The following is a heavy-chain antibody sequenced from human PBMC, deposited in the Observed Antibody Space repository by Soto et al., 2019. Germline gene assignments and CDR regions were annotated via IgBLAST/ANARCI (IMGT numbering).Heavy chain of an antibody. V-gene: IGHV3-23*01. Sequence: PGGSLRLSCAASGFTFSSYAMSWVRQAPGKGLEWVSAISGSGGSTYYADSVKGRFTISRDNSKNTLYLQMNSLRAEDTAVYYWAKADSVTSFLLGGHYYFYRMDVWGPGTKVNVS. D-gene: IGHD1-26*01. J-gene: IGHJ6*02. CDR2: ISGSGGST. CDR1: GFTFSSYA. CDR3: AKADSVTSFLLGGHYYFYRMDV.